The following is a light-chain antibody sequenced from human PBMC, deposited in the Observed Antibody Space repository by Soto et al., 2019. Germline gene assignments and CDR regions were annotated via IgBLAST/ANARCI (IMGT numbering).Light chain of an antibody. Sequence: ETVMMQSPGTLSVSPGERATLFCRASQSVSNNLAWYQQKPGQAPRLLIYGASTRATGVPARFSGSGSGTEFTLTISSLQSEDSAVYFCQQYDDWPPYTFGQGTKLEIK. CDR2: GAS. CDR1: QSVSNN. J-gene: IGKJ2*01. V-gene: IGKV3-15*01. CDR3: QQYDDWPPYT.